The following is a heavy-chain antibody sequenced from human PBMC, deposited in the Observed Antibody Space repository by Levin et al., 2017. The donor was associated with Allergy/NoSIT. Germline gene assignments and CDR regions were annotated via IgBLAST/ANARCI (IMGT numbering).Heavy chain of an antibody. CDR1: GFSFSDSS. Sequence: NAGGSLRLSCAASGFSFSDSSMNWVRQAPGKGLEWVSSISGTSYYKYYADSVKGRFTISRDNAENTLYLQMDSLRAEDTAVYFCTRGGVFTYGYDYWGQGTLLTVSS. CDR3: TRGGVFTYGYDY. D-gene: IGHD3-10*01. J-gene: IGHJ4*02. V-gene: IGHV3-21*01. CDR2: ISGTSYYK.